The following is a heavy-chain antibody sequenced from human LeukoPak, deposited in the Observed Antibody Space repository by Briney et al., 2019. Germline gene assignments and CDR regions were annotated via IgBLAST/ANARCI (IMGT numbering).Heavy chain of an antibody. CDR3: ARDRVQLPDYYYYGMDV. J-gene: IGHJ6*02. Sequence: ASVKVSCKASGYTFTSYAMHWVRQAPGQRLEWMGWINAGNGNTKYSQKFQGRVTITRDTSASTAYMELSSLRSEDTAVYYCARDRVQLPDYYYYGMDVWGQGTTVTVSS. V-gene: IGHV1-3*01. D-gene: IGHD5-18*01. CDR2: INAGNGNT. CDR1: GYTFTSYA.